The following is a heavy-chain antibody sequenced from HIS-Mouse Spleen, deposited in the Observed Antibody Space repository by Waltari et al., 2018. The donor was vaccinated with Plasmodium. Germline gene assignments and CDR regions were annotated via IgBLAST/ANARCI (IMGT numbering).Heavy chain of an antibody. CDR1: GFTFSSYG. Sequence: SGAASGFTFSSYGMHWVRQAPGKGLAWVAVIWYDGSNKYYADSVKGRFTISRDNSKNTLYLQMNSLRAEDTAVYYWAKVAQGTRDAFDIWGQWTMVTVSS. D-gene: IGHD2-8*01. V-gene: IGHV3-33*06. CDR3: AKVAQGTRDAFDI. J-gene: IGHJ3*02. CDR2: IWYDGSNK.